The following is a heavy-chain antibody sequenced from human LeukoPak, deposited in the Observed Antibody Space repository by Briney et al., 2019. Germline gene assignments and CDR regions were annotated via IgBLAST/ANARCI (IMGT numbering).Heavy chain of an antibody. D-gene: IGHD2-15*01. V-gene: IGHV1-18*01. CDR2: ISAYNGNT. CDR3: ARLIYCRGGSCDWSDCFYP. Sequence: ASVKVSCKASGYTFNSYGISWVRQAPGQGLEWMGWISAYNGNTNYAQNLQGRVTMTTDTSTSTAYMEMRRLRSDDTAVYYSARLIYCRGGSCDWSDCFYPWGQGTLVTVSS. J-gene: IGHJ5*02. CDR1: GYTFNSYG.